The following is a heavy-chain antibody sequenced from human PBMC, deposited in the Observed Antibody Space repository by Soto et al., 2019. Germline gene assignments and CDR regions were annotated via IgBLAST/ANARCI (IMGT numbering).Heavy chain of an antibody. D-gene: IGHD3-10*01. CDR3: ARHAYYESGTSHLSH. V-gene: IGHV5-10-1*01. CDR1: GYSFTNYW. Sequence: PGESLKISCKGSGYSFTNYWISWVRQMPGKGLEWMGKIDPSDSYTKYNPSFQGHVTISADKSISTAHLQWSSLEASDTAMYYCARHAYYESGTSHLSHWGQGSLVTASS. CDR2: IDPSDSYT. J-gene: IGHJ4*02.